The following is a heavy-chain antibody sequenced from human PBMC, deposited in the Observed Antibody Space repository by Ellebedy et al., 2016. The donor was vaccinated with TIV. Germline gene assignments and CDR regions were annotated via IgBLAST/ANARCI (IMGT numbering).Heavy chain of an antibody. CDR1: GFIFSSYA. CDR2: ISGSGIDT. Sequence: GGSLRLXXAASGFIFSSYAMNWVRQAPGKGLEWVSAISGSGIDTYYVDSVKGRFTISRDNSKNTLYLQMNSLRAEDTALYYCAKGMRGGADFDYWGQGTLVTVSS. CDR3: AKGMRGGADFDY. D-gene: IGHD4/OR15-4a*01. J-gene: IGHJ4*02. V-gene: IGHV3-23*01.